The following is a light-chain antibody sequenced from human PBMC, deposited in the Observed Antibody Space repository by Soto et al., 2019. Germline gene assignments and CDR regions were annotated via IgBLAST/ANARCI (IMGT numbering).Light chain of an antibody. V-gene: IGKV3-15*01. CDR1: QSVSST. J-gene: IGKJ4*01. Sequence: DILMTQSPAPLSVSAGEIATLSWGASQSVSSTLAWYQHKPGQAPRLLIYRASPRATGIPASFSGSGSGTDFTLTISSLQSADFAVYYCQQYNNWPPLTFGGGTQVDIK. CDR3: QQYNNWPPLT. CDR2: RAS.